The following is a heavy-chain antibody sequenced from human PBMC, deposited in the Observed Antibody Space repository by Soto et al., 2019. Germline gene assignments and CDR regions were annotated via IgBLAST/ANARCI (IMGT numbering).Heavy chain of an antibody. D-gene: IGHD6-13*01. CDR3: VRDSGAKLSSS. CDR2: IVTLYRTA. CDR1: RGTFSSYR. Sequence: GASVQVSCKASRGTFSSYRIKCVRQASGQEIEWVGWIVTLYRTADYAQKFQGRVTITTDQSARTSYMELRSLKSQDTPVYYCVRDSGAKLSSSWGQGTLVTVSS. V-gene: IGHV1-69*05. J-gene: IGHJ1*01.